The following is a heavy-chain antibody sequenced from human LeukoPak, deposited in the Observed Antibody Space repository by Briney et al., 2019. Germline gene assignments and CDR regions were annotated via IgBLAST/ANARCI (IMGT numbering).Heavy chain of an antibody. D-gene: IGHD6-13*01. CDR3: AAGFSNHGYIY. CDR2: TVLGSGDT. J-gene: IGHJ4*02. V-gene: IGHV1-58*02. CDR1: GLTFSTSA. Sequence: GTSVKVSCKASGLTFSTSAMQWVRQTRGQGLEWIGWTVLGSGDTNYAQSLKERVTITRDMSTSTAYMEVSSLRSEDTVMYYCAAGFSNHGYIYWGQGTLVTVSS.